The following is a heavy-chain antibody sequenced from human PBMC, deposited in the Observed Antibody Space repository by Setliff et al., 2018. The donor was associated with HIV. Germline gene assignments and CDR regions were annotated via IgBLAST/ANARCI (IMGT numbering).Heavy chain of an antibody. D-gene: IGHD6-19*01. CDR2: IYPNSGGT. J-gene: IGHJ4*02. CDR1: GYTFTGYY. V-gene: IGHV1-2*06. CDR3: AREAPAVVPTLLPDY. Sequence: ASVKVSCKASGYTFTGYYMHWVRQAPGQGLERMGRIYPNSGGTNYAQKFQGRVTMTRDTSISTAYMELSRLRSDDTAVYYCAREAPAVVPTLLPDYWGQGTLVTVSS.